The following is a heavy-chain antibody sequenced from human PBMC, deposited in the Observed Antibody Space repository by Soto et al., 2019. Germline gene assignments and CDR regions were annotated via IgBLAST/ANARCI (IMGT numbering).Heavy chain of an antibody. CDR1: GFTFSNAW. CDR3: TTVYDSSGYSHAFDI. Sequence: GGSLRLSCAASGFTFSNAWMSWVRQAPGKGLEWVGRIKSKTDGGTTDYAAPVKGRFTISRDDSKNTLYLQMNSLKTEDTAVYYCTTVYDSSGYSHAFDIWGQGTMVTVSS. V-gene: IGHV3-15*01. J-gene: IGHJ3*02. CDR2: IKSKTDGGTT. D-gene: IGHD3-22*01.